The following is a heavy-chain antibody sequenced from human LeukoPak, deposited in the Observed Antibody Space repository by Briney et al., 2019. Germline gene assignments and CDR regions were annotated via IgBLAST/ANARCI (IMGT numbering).Heavy chain of an antibody. V-gene: IGHV1-2*02. D-gene: IGHD3-3*01. CDR2: INPNSGGT. J-gene: IGHJ5*02. CDR3: ARGTYYDFWSGYYTGNWFDP. Sequence: ASVKVPCKASGYTFTGYYMHWVRQAPGQGLEWMGWINPNSGGTNYAQKFQGRVTMTRDTSISTAYMELSRLRSDDTAVYYCARGTYYDFWSGYYTGNWFDPWGQGTLVTVSS. CDR1: GYTFTGYY.